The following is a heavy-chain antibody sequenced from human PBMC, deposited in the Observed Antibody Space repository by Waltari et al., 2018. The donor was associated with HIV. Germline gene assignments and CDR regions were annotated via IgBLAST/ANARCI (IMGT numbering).Heavy chain of an antibody. J-gene: IGHJ4*02. V-gene: IGHV4-39*01. D-gene: IGHD2-21*01. CDR1: GDSFTSSDYY. Sequence: QLQLQESGPGLVKPSETLSLTCTVSGDSFTSSDYYWGWIRQPPGNGLEWIGNIYQAGSTYYNPSLKSRVTRSIDTSKNQFSLQLDSVTAADTAVYFCAGQLRGHCFVANLYYFDFWGQGALVTVSS. CDR3: AGQLRGHCFVANLYYFDF. CDR2: IYQAGST.